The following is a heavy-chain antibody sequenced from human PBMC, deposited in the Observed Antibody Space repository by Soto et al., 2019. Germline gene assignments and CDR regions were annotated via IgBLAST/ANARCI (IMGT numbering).Heavy chain of an antibody. CDR1: GFTFSNAW. CDR2: IKSKTDGGTT. J-gene: IGHJ6*02. D-gene: IGHD4-17*01. Sequence: VQLVESGGGLVKPGGSLRLSCAASGFTFSNAWMSWVRQAPGKGLEWVGRIKSKTDGGTTDYAAPVKGRFTISRDDSKNTLYLQMNSLKTEDTAVYYCTTDTTVTLYYYYYGMDVWGQGTTVTVSS. V-gene: IGHV3-15*01. CDR3: TTDTTVTLYYYYYGMDV.